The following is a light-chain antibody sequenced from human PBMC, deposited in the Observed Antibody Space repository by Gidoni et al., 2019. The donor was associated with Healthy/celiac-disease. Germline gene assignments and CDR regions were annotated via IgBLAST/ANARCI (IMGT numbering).Light chain of an antibody. CDR1: SSNIGAGYD. CDR3: QSYDSSLSGSV. CDR2: GNS. J-gene: IGLJ2*01. Sequence: QTVLTRPPPVSGAPGQRVTISCTGSSSNIGAGYDVHWYQQLPGTAPKLLIYGNSNRPSGVPDRFSGSKSGTSASLAITGLQAEDEADYYCQSYDSSLSGSVFGGGTKLTVL. V-gene: IGLV1-40*01.